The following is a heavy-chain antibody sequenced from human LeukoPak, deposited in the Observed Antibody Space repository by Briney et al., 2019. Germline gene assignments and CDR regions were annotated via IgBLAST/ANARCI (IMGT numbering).Heavy chain of an antibody. Sequence: SETLSLTCAVYGGSFSGYYWSWIRQPPWKGLEWIGEINHSGSTNYNPSLKSRVTISVDTSKNQFSLKLSSVTAADTAVYYCAREPDYQDAFDIWGQGTMVTVSS. CDR2: INHSGST. CDR3: AREPDYQDAFDI. J-gene: IGHJ3*02. CDR1: GGSFSGYY. V-gene: IGHV4-34*01. D-gene: IGHD4-11*01.